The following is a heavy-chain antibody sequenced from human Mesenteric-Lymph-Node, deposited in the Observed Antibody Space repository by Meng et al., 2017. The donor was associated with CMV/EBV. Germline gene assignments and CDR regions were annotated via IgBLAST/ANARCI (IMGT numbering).Heavy chain of an antibody. CDR1: GFPFSNYW. CDR3: VRDSFSSKSYYGMDV. J-gene: IGHJ6*02. D-gene: IGHD2-15*01. Sequence: GGSLRLSCAASGFPFSNYWMHWIRQGPGEGLMWVARINPDGRSTSYADSVRGRFTIARDNTKNTLYLQMNSLRAEDMAMYYCVRDSFSSKSYYGMDVWGQGTTVTVSS. V-gene: IGHV3-74*01. CDR2: INPDGRST.